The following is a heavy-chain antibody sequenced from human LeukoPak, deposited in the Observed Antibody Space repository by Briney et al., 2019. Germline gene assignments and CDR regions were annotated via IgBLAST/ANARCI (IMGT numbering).Heavy chain of an antibody. CDR1: GYSISSDYY. V-gene: IGHV4-38-2*01. CDR2: IYHSGST. CDR3: ARCSGSYCSKIDY. Sequence: PSETLSLTCGVSGYSISSDYYWGWIRQSPGKGLEWIGSIYHSGSTHYNPSLKSRVTISVDTSKNQFSLKLSSVTAADTAVYYCARCSGSYCSKIDYWGQGTLVTVSS. J-gene: IGHJ4*02. D-gene: IGHD3-22*01.